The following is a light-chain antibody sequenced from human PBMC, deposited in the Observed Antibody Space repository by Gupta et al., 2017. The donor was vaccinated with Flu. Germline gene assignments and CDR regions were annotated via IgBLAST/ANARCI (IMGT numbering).Light chain of an antibody. J-gene: IGKJ3*01. V-gene: IGKV3-15*01. Sequence: EIVMTQSPAILSVSPGERATLSCRASQSVSSNLAWYQQKPGQAPRLLIYGASTRATGIPARFSGSGSGTEFTLTISSLQSEDFAVYYCQQDNNWPPFTFGPGTKVDIK. CDR3: QQDNNWPPFT. CDR2: GAS. CDR1: QSVSSN.